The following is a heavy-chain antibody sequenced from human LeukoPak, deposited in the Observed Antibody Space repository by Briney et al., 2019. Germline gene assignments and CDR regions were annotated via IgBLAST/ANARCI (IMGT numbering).Heavy chain of an antibody. CDR3: ARRPVVDGPIDN. V-gene: IGHV4-59*02. CDR2: IYSSGTT. J-gene: IGHJ4*02. CDR1: GVSVLRSF. D-gene: IGHD3/OR15-3a*01. Sequence: PSETLSLTFVVSGVSVLRSFATSVRQPPGKGLEWIGRIYSSGTTDYSPSLKSRLTISIDTSKNQFSLRLASMTAADTAVYFCARRPVVDGPIDNWGQGILVAVSS.